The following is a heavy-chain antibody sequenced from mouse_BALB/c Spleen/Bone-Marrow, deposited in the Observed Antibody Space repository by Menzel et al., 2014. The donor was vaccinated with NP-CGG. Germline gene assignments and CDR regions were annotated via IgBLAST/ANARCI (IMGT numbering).Heavy chain of an antibody. V-gene: IGHV1S41*01. J-gene: IGHJ4*01. Sequence: DLVKPGASVKLSCKASGYTFTSYWINWIKQRPGQGLEWIGRIAPGSGSTYYNAMFKGKATLTVDTSSSTAYIQLSSLSSEDSAVYFCARESYYYENYAMDYWGQGTSVTVSS. D-gene: IGHD1-1*01. CDR2: IAPGSGST. CDR3: ARESYYYENYAMDY. CDR1: GYTFTSYW.